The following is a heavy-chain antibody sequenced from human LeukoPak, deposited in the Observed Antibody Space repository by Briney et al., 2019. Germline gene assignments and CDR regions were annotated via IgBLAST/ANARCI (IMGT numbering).Heavy chain of an antibody. CDR3: ARDDYYDSSAIFDY. CDR1: GGSISSYY. D-gene: IGHD3-22*01. CDR2: IYYSGST. V-gene: IGHV4-59*01. Sequence: SETLSLTCTVSGGSISSYYWSWIRQPPGKGLEWIGYIYYSGSTNYNPSLKSRVTISLDTSKNQFSLKLSSVTAADAAVHYCARDDYYDSSAIFDYWGQGTLVTVSS. J-gene: IGHJ4*02.